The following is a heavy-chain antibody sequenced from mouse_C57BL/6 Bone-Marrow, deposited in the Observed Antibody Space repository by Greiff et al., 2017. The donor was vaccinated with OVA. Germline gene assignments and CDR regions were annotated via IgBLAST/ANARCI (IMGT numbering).Heavy chain of an antibody. J-gene: IGHJ2*01. V-gene: IGHV3-6*01. Sequence: VQLKESGPGLVKPSQSLSLTCSVTGYSITSGYYWNWIRQFPGNKLEWMGYISYDGSNNYNPSLKNRISITRDTSKNQFFLKLNSVTTEDTATYYCAREGWLPLFDYWGQGTTLTVSS. D-gene: IGHD2-3*01. CDR3: AREGWLPLFDY. CDR1: GYSITSGYY. CDR2: ISYDGSN.